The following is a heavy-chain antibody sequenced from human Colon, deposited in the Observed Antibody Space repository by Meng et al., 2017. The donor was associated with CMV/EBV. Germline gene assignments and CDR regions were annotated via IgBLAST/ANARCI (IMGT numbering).Heavy chain of an antibody. CDR2: INPDGTGT. J-gene: IGHJ4*02. CDR3: VRDLRVSDS. Sequence: PSCAASGFTFSNYWLHWVRQAPGQGLVWVSRINPDGTGTNYADSVKGRFTISRDNAKNTVYLQMSSLRVDDTAVYYCVRDLRVSDSWGQGTLVTSPQ. CDR1: GFTFSNYW. V-gene: IGHV3-74*01. D-gene: IGHD2-8*01.